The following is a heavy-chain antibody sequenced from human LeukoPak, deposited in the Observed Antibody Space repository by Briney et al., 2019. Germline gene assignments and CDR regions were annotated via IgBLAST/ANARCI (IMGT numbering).Heavy chain of an antibody. CDR1: GFTFSNAW. J-gene: IGHJ4*02. CDR2: IKSKTDGGTT. CDR3: TSQRWLELGRVL. Sequence: GGSLRLSCAASGFTFSNAWMSWVRQAPGKGLEWVGRIKSKTDGGTTDYAAPVKGRFPISRDDSKNTLYLQMNSLKAEDRAVYYCTSQRWLELGRVLWGQGTLVTVSS. D-gene: IGHD5-24*01. V-gene: IGHV3-15*01.